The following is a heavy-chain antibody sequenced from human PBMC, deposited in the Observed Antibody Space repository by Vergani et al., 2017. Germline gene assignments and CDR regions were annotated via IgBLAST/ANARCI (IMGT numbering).Heavy chain of an antibody. J-gene: IGHJ6*02. Sequence: EVQLVESGGGLVQPGRSLRLSCAASGFTFSNAWMSWVRQAPGKGLQWVGRIKSKTDGGTTDYAAPVKGRFTISRDDSKNTLYLQMNSLKTEDTAVYYCSTEIRRTTIFGVAHDYYYGMDVWGQGTTVTVSS. CDR3: STEIRRTTIFGVAHDYYYGMDV. CDR2: IKSKTDGGTT. CDR1: GFTFSNAW. D-gene: IGHD3-3*01. V-gene: IGHV3-15*01.